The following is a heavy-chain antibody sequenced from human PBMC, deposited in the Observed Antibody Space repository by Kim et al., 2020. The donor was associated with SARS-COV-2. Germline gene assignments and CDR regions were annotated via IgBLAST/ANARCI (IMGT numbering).Heavy chain of an antibody. V-gene: IGHV1-69*13. CDR3: VCPSYYDSCGYYRRWFDP. J-gene: IGHJ5*02. CDR2: IIPIFGTA. CDR1: GGTFSSYA. Sequence: SVKVSCKASGGTFSSYAISWVRQAPGQGLEWMGGIIPIFGTANYAQKFQGRVTITADESRSTAYMELSSLSSEDTAVYYCVCPSYYDSCGYYRRWFDPWGQGTLVTVSS. D-gene: IGHD3-22*01.